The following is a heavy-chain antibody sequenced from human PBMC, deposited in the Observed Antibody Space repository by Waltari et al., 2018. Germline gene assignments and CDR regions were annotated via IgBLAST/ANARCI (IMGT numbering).Heavy chain of an antibody. J-gene: IGHJ4*02. Sequence: QVQLQQWGAGLLKPSETLSLTCAIYGGSFSGYYWSWIRHPPGKGLEWIGEINHSGSTNYNPSLKSRVTISVDTSKNQFSLKLSSVTAADTAVYYCARGPIAVADGLDYWGQGTLVTVSS. CDR1: GGSFSGYY. CDR2: INHSGST. D-gene: IGHD6-19*01. V-gene: IGHV4-34*01. CDR3: ARGPIAVADGLDY.